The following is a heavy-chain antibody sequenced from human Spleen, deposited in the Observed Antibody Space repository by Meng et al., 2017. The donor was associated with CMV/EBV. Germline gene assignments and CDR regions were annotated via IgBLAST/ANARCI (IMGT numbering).Heavy chain of an antibody. J-gene: IGHJ6*02. V-gene: IGHV3-30*14. Sequence: GGSLRLSCAASGFTFSSNAMHWVRQAPGKGLEWVAVISYDGNDKYYSDSVKGRFTISRDNSKNTLYLQMNSLRAEDTAVYYCARDNFRSRAMDVWGQGTTVTVSS. CDR3: ARDNFRSRAMDV. CDR2: ISYDGNDK. D-gene: IGHD3-3*01. CDR1: GFTFSSNA.